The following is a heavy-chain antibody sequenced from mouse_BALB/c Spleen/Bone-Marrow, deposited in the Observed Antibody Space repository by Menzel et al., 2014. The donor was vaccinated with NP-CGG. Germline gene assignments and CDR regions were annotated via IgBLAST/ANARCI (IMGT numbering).Heavy chain of an antibody. V-gene: IGHV1S34*01. D-gene: IGHD1-2*01. J-gene: IGHJ1*01. CDR1: GYSFTGYY. Sequence: LVKTGASVKISCKASGYSFTGYYMHWVKQSHGKSLEWFGYISCYNGATSPNQKFKGKATFTVDTPSSTAYMQFNSLTSEDSAVYYCARGDTTATHWYFDVWGAGTTVTVSS. CDR2: ISCYNGAT. CDR3: ARGDTTATHWYFDV.